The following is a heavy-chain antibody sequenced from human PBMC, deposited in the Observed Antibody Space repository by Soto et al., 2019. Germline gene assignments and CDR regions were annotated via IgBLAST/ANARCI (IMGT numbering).Heavy chain of an antibody. V-gene: IGHV3-30-3*01. CDR1: GFTFSSYA. CDR3: ARDWYISGWYLVYYYYGMDV. D-gene: IGHD6-19*01. Sequence: QVQLVESGGGVVQPGRSLRLSCAASGFTFSSYAMHWVRQAPGKGLERVAVISYDGSNKYYADSVKDRFTISRDNYKNTLYLQMNSLRAEDTDVYYCARDWYISGWYLVYYYYGMDVCGQGTTVTVS. J-gene: IGHJ6*02. CDR2: ISYDGSNK.